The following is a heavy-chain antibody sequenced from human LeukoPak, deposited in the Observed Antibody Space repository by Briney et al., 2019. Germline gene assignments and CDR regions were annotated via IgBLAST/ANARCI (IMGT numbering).Heavy chain of an antibody. V-gene: IGHV1-2*02. J-gene: IGHJ5*02. CDR2: INPNSGGT. Sequence: ASVKVSCKASGYTFTGYYIHWLRQAPGQGLEWMGWINPNSGGTNYAQKFQGRVTMTRDTSTSTAYMELSRLRSDDTAVYYCARDPVVGAKGVWFDPWGQGTLVTVSS. D-gene: IGHD2-15*01. CDR3: ARDPVVGAKGVWFDP. CDR1: GYTFTGYY.